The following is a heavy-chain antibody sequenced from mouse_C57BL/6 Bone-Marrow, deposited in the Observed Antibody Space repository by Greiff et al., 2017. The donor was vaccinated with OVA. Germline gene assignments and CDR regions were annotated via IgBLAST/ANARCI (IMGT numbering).Heavy chain of an antibody. J-gene: IGHJ2*01. V-gene: IGHV5-9*01. CDR1: GFTFSSYT. Sequence: EVKLMESGGGLVKPGGSLKLSCAASGFTFSSYTMSWVRQTPETRLGWVATISGGGGNTYYPDSVKGRFTISRDNAKNTRYMQMSSLRSEDTALYYCARHWYYGSSSYFDYWGQGTTLTVSS. CDR3: ARHWYYGSSSYFDY. CDR2: ISGGGGNT. D-gene: IGHD1-1*01.